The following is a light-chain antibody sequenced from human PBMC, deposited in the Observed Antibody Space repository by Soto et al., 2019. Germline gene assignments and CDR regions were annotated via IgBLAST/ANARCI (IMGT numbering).Light chain of an antibody. CDR3: QQYGSSPRWK. CDR1: QSVSSSY. J-gene: IGKJ1*01. V-gene: IGKV3-20*01. CDR2: GAS. Sequence: DIELTHSPGTLSLSPLYIATLSCRSSQSVSSSYVSWYQQKPGQAPRLLTYGASSRATGIPDRFSGSGSGTDFTLTISRLEPEDFSVYYCQQYGSSPRWKFGQGTKGGIK.